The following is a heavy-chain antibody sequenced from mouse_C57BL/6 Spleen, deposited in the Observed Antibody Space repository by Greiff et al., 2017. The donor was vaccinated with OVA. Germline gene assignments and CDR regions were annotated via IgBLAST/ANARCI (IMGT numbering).Heavy chain of an antibody. J-gene: IGHJ4*01. V-gene: IGHV7-3*01. CDR3: ASLRYYDYDVGGAMDY. D-gene: IGHD2-4*01. CDR2: IRNKANGYTT. Sequence: EVKLMESGGGLVQPGGSLSLSCAASGFTFTDYYMSWVRQPPGTALEWLGFIRNKANGYTTEYSASVKGRFTISRDNSQSILYLQMNALRAEDSATYYCASLRYYDYDVGGAMDYWGQGTSVTVSS. CDR1: GFTFTDYY.